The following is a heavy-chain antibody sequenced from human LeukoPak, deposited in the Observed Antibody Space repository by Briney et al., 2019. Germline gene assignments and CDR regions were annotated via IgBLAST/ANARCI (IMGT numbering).Heavy chain of an antibody. CDR3: ARTYYDSSGYTGRLLGY. CDR2: INPNSGGT. D-gene: IGHD3-22*01. J-gene: IGHJ4*02. Sequence: GASVKVSCKASGYTFTGYYMHWVRQAPGQGLEWMGWINPNSGGTNYAQKFQGRVTMTRDTSISTAYMELSRLRSDDTAVYYCARTYYDSSGYTGRLLGYWGQGTLVTVSS. CDR1: GYTFTGYY. V-gene: IGHV1-2*02.